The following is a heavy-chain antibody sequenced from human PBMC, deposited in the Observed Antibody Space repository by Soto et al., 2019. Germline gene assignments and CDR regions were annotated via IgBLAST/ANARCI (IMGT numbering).Heavy chain of an antibody. CDR2: ISYTGST. Sequence: SETLSLTCTVSGGSIRTSGYSWGWIRRPPGKGLEWIATISYTGSTNYNPSLKSRVTISVDTSKNQFSLKLSSVTAADTAVYYCASGPADIVVVPAAMGAWFDPWGQGTLVTVSS. J-gene: IGHJ5*02. V-gene: IGHV4-39*07. CDR1: GGSIRTSGYS. D-gene: IGHD2-2*01. CDR3: ASGPADIVVVPAAMGAWFDP.